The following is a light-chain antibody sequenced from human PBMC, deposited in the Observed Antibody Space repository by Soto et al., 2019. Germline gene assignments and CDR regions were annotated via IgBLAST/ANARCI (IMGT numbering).Light chain of an antibody. CDR3: YSAADNNRGV. Sequence: SYELTQPSSVSVSPGQTARITCSADVLAKKYARWVQQKPGQAPVLVIYKDSERPSGIPERFAGSSSGTTVTLTISGAQVEDEADYYCYSAADNNRGVFGGGTKLTVL. J-gene: IGLJ3*02. CDR2: KDS. V-gene: IGLV3-27*01. CDR1: VLAKKY.